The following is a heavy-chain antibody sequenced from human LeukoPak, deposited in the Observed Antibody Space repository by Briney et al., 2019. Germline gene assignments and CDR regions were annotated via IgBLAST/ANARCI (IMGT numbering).Heavy chain of an antibody. D-gene: IGHD4-11*01. CDR3: ARCRGYGNFVSGAFNL. J-gene: IGHJ3*01. CDR1: GNIFNNYG. Sequence: ASVKVSCKASGNIFNNYGFNWVRQAPGQGLEWIGWIRTSNDNTKYAQKFQDRVSMTTDTSTTTVYMELRNLTPDDTAVYYCARCRGYGNFVSGAFNLWGQGTMVIVSS. V-gene: IGHV1-18*01. CDR2: IRTSNDNT.